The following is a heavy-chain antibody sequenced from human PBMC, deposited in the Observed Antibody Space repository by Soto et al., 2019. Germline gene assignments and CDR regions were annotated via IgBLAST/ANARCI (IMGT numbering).Heavy chain of an antibody. CDR3: ATLASGGYFFQY. D-gene: IGHD5-12*01. CDR2: ILPIFKTP. V-gene: IGHV1-69*01. J-gene: IGHJ4*02. CDR1: GDTLNNYA. Sequence: QVQLVQSGAEVKKPGSSVKVSCKASGDTLNNYAINWVRQAPGQGLEWMGGILPIFKTPTYAQKFQGRVTIAADESTSTAYMEVSSLRSDDTAVYFCATLASGGYFFQYWGQGTLVTVSS.